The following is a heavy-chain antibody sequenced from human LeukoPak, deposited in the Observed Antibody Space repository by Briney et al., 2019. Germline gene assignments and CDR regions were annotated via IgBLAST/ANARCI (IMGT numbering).Heavy chain of an antibody. Sequence: SETLSLTCTVSGGCISSYYWSWIRQPAGKGLEWIGRIYTGGSTNYNPSLKSRVTVSVDTSKNQFSLKLSSVTAADTAVYYCAREALWFGESQIYYYYYMDVWGKGTTVTVSS. D-gene: IGHD3-10*01. J-gene: IGHJ6*03. CDR1: GGCISSYY. CDR2: IYTGGST. V-gene: IGHV4-4*07. CDR3: AREALWFGESQIYYYYYMDV.